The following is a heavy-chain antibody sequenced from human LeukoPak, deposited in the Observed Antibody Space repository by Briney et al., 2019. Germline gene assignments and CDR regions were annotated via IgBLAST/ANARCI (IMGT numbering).Heavy chain of an antibody. D-gene: IGHD1-26*01. CDR3: ARDRSGSYPETYGMDV. CDR1: GFTFSSYS. J-gene: IGHJ6*02. CDR2: TSSSSTYM. V-gene: IGHV3-21*01. Sequence: PGGSLRLSCVASGFTFSSYSMNWVRRAPGKGLEWVSSTSSSSTYMFYGDSMKGRFTISRDNAKSSLYLQMNSLRAEDTAVYYCARDRSGSYPETYGMDVWGQGTTVTVSS.